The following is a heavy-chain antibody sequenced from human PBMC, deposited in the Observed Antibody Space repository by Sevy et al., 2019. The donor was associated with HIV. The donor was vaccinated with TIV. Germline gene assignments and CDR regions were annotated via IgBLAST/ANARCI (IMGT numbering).Heavy chain of an antibody. D-gene: IGHD1-7*01. CDR1: GFTFSDYY. CDR3: ARDRRNYGGQYFDY. Sequence: GGSLRLSCAASGFTFSDYYMSWIRQAPGKGLEWVSYMSSGTSYTNYADSVKGRFTISRDNAKNSLYLQMNSLRAEYTAVYYCARDRRNYGGQYFDYWGQGTLVTVSS. J-gene: IGHJ4*02. V-gene: IGHV3-11*06. CDR2: MSSGTSYT.